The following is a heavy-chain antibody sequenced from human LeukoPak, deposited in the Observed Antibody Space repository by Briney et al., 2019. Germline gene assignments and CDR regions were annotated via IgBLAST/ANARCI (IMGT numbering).Heavy chain of an antibody. Sequence: GGSLRLSCAASGFTVSSNYMSWVRQAPGKGLEWVSYISRSSGIIYYADSVKGRFSSSRDNAKNSLSLQMNSLRAEDTAVYYCARDGSYVVDYWGQGTLVTVSS. CDR2: ISRSSGII. V-gene: IGHV3-48*04. J-gene: IGHJ4*02. CDR3: ARDGSYVVDY. CDR1: GFTVSSNY. D-gene: IGHD2-15*01.